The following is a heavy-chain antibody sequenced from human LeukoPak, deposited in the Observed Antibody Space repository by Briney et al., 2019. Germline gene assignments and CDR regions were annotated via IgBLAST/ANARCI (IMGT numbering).Heavy chain of an antibody. V-gene: IGHV3-48*01. Sequence: GGSLRLSCAASGFTFSSYSMNWVRQAPGKGLEWVSYISSSSSTIYYADSVKGRFTISRDNAKNSLYLQMNSLRAEDTAVYYCARVYCSGGSCYPYFDYWGQGTLVTVSS. CDR3: ARVYCSGGSCYPYFDY. CDR1: GFTFSSYS. CDR2: ISSSSSTI. D-gene: IGHD2-15*01. J-gene: IGHJ4*02.